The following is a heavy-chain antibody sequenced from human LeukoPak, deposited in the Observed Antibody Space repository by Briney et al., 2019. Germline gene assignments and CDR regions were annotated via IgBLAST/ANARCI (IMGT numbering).Heavy chain of an antibody. V-gene: IGHV1-18*04. CDR3: ARGSSCSSTSCPHPDYYYGMDV. CDR1: GYTFTSYG. J-gene: IGHJ6*04. Sequence: GASVKVSCKASGYTFTSYGISWVRQAPGQGLEWMGWISAYNGNTNYAQKLQGRVTMTTDTSTSTAYMELRSLRSDGTAVYYCARGSSCSSTSCPHPDYYYGMDVWGKGTTVTVSS. D-gene: IGHD2-2*01. CDR2: ISAYNGNT.